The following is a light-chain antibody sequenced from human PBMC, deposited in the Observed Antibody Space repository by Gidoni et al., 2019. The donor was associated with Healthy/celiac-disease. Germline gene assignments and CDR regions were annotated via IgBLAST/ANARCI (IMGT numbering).Light chain of an antibody. CDR3: QAWDSSTVV. V-gene: IGLV3-1*01. Sequence: SYELPQPPSGPVSPGQTASITCSGDKLGDKYACWYQQKPGQSPVLVIYQDSKRPSGIPERFSGSNSGNTATLTISGTQAMDEADYYCQAWDSSTVVFGGGTKLTVL. CDR2: QDS. J-gene: IGLJ2*01. CDR1: KLGDKY.